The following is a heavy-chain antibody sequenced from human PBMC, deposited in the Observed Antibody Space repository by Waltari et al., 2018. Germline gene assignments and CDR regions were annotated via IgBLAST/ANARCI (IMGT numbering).Heavy chain of an antibody. D-gene: IGHD1-26*01. CDR3: ARELIWPGELGPFDL. CDR2: LFPRDSAT. J-gene: IGHJ3*01. CDR1: GYSFASSW. Sequence: EVQLVQSGTQVQTPGESLRISCKASGYSFASSWIGWVRRLPGKGMEWMGILFPRDSATRYTPSSQGRVTISADKSPGTAYLQFSSLTASDTAMYFCARELIWPGELGPFDLWGQGTFVSVSS. V-gene: IGHV5-51*01.